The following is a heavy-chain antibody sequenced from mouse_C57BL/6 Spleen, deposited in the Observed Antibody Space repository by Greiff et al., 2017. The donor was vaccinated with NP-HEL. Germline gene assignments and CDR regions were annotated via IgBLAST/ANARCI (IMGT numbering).Heavy chain of an antibody. J-gene: IGHJ4*01. D-gene: IGHD1-1*01. CDR2: IYPGDGDT. CDR3: ARSGATVVAPDY. CDR1: GYAFSSSW. V-gene: IGHV1-82*01. Sequence: QVQLQQSGPELVKPGASVKISCKASGYAFSSSWMNWVKQRPGKGLEWIGRIYPGDGDTNYNGKFKGKATLTADKSSSTAYMQLSSLTSEDSAVYFCARSGATVVAPDYWGQGTSVTVSS.